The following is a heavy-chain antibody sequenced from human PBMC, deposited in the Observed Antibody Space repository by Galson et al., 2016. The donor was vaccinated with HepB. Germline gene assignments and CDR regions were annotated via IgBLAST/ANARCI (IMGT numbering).Heavy chain of an antibody. J-gene: IGHJ5*02. V-gene: IGHV4-39*07. CDR3: AMSSTNDFWSGFHGGGYFAP. D-gene: IGHD3-3*01. CDR1: GGSLRKNNFY. Sequence: SETLSLTCIVSGGSLRKNNFYWGWFRQPPGKGLEWIGSVYYTGSMYYNPSLKSRLSMSIDTSKNQFSLKMTSVTAADTAVYFCAMSSTNDFWSGFHGGGYFAPWGQGTLVTVSP. CDR2: VYYTGSM.